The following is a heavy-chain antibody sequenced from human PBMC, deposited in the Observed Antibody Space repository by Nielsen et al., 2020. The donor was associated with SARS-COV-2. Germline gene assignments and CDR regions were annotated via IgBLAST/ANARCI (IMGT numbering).Heavy chain of an antibody. CDR2: ISSSGSTI. D-gene: IGHD3-22*01. CDR3: ARDIRNYYDSSGLDY. V-gene: IGHV3-48*03. J-gene: IGHJ4*02. Sequence: GESLKISCAASGFTLSSYEMNWVRQAPGKGLEWVSYISSSGSTIYYADSVKGRFTISRDNAKNSLYLQMNSLRAEDTAVYYCARDIRNYYDSSGLDYWGQGTLVTVSS. CDR1: GFTLSSYE.